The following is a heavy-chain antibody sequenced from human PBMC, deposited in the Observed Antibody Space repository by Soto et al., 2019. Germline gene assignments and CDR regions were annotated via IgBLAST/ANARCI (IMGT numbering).Heavy chain of an antibody. CDR1: VYPFPGNG. CDR3: ARGSGGSARTQKYNWFDP. CDR2: SSAYMGNT. V-gene: IGHV1-18*01. Sequence: QVQLVQSGAEGKKPGAPWKASSRALVYPFPGNGSTWWRQAPGQGLEWLGGSSAYMGNTNYAQKLQGRVTMTTDTSTSTAYMELRSLRSDDTAVYYCARGSGGSARTQKYNWFDPWGQGTLVTVSS. D-gene: IGHD2-15*01. J-gene: IGHJ5*02.